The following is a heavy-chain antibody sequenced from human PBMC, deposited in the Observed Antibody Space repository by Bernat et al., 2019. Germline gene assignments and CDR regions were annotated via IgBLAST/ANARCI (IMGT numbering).Heavy chain of an antibody. CDR1: GFTFSSYW. CDR2: INTDGSST. J-gene: IGHJ4*02. V-gene: IGHV3-74*01. D-gene: IGHD6-19*01. Sequence: EVQLVESGGGLVQPGGSLRLSCAASGFTFSSYWMHWVRQAPGKGLVWVSRINTDGSSTSYADSVKGRFTISRDNAKNTLYLQMNSLRAEDTAVYYCARERSRRGWYIALDYWGQGTLVTVSS. CDR3: ARERSRRGWYIALDY.